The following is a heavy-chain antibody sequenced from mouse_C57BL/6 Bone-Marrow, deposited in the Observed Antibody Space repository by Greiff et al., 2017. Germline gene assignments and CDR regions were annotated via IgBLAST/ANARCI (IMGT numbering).Heavy chain of an antibody. V-gene: IGHV1-26*01. Sequence: VQLQQSGPELVKPGASVKISCKASGYTFTDYYMNWVKQSHGKSLEWIGDINPNNGGTSYNQKFKGKATLTVDKSSSTAYMELRSLTSEDSAVYYCARTGTGTDAMDYWGQGTSVTVSS. CDR2: INPNNGGT. J-gene: IGHJ4*01. D-gene: IGHD4-1*01. CDR1: GYTFTDYY. CDR3: ARTGTGTDAMDY.